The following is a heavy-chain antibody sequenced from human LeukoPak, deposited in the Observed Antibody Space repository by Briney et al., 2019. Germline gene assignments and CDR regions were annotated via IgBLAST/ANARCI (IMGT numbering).Heavy chain of an antibody. CDR3: AREQEGGFDY. CDR1: YY. V-gene: IGHV3-11*01. J-gene: IGHJ4*02. Sequence: YYWGWIRQAPGKGLEWVSYIGSSGSNIYYADSVKGRFTISRDNAKNSLYLQMNSLRAEDTAVYYCAREQEGGFDYWGQGTLVTVSS. D-gene: IGHD3-16*01. CDR2: IGSSGSNI.